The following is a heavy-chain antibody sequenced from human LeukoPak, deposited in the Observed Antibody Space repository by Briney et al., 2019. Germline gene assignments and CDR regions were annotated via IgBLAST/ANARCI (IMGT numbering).Heavy chain of an antibody. CDR1: GGSISSYS. CDR3: ARVMGYCSSTSCYYYYMDV. V-gene: IGHV4-59*12. Sequence: SETLSLTCTVSGGSISSYSWSWIRQPPGKGLEWIGYIYYSGSTNYNPSLKSRVTISVDTSKNQFSLKLSSVTAADTAVYYCARVMGYCSSTSCYYYYMDVWGKGTTVTVSS. J-gene: IGHJ6*03. D-gene: IGHD2-2*01. CDR2: IYYSGST.